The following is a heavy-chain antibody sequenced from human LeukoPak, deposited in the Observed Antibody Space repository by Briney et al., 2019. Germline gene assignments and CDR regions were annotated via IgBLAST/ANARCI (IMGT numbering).Heavy chain of an antibody. V-gene: IGHV3-23*01. J-gene: IGHJ4*02. D-gene: IGHD3-10*01. Sequence: QPGGSLRLSCAASGFTFSSFAMSWVRQAPGKGLEWVSAISGSGGSTYYADSVKGRFTISRDNSKNTLYLQMNSLRAEDTAVYYCAKDLWFRDFSFDYWGQGTLVTVSS. CDR3: AKDLWFRDFSFDY. CDR1: GFTFSSFA. CDR2: ISGSGGST.